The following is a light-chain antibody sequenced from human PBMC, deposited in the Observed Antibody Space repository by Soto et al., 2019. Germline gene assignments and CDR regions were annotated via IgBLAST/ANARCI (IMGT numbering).Light chain of an antibody. CDR1: NIGSKR. CDR3: QVWDITTAHYV. V-gene: IGLV3-21*04. CDR2: YDS. J-gene: IGLJ1*01. Sequence: SYELTQPPSVSVAPEKTARLTCGGDNIGSKRVHRYRQKQGQAPVLVIYYDSDRPSGIPERFSGSNSGNTATLTINRVEAGDEADYYCQVWDITTAHYVFGTGTKLTVL.